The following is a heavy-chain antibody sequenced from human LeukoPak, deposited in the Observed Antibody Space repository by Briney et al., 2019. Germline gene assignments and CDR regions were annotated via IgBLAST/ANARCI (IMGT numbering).Heavy chain of an antibody. D-gene: IGHD3-10*01. CDR1: GGSISSYY. CDR2: IYYSGSA. Sequence: SETLSLTCTVSGGSISSYYWSWIRQPPGKGLEWIGYIYYSGSANYSPSLKSRVTISLDTSQNQFSLNLTSVTAADTAVYYCARSSGSGSRNYYYYPLDVWGQGTTVTVSS. J-gene: IGHJ6*02. CDR3: ARSSGSGSRNYYYYPLDV. V-gene: IGHV4-59*01.